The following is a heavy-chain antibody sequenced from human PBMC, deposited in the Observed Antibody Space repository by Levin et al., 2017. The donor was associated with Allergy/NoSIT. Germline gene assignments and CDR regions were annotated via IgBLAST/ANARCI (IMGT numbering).Heavy chain of an antibody. Sequence: GGSLRLSCAVSGLNFNSYGMNWVRQARGKGLEWVALISSAGSDGYYADSVRGRFTISRDNSKSTLYLQMNSLRPDDTAVYYCAAPVFDYWGQGTLVNVS. CDR1: GLNFNSYG. CDR2: ISSAGSDG. CDR3: AAPVFDY. J-gene: IGHJ4*02. V-gene: IGHV3-30*03.